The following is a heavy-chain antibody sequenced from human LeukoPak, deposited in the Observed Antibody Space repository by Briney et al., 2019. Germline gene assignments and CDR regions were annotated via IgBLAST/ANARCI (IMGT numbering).Heavy chain of an antibody. D-gene: IGHD2-15*01. Sequence: SETLSLTCTVSGGSISSSSYYWGWIRQPPGKGLEWIGSIYYSGSTYYNPSLKSRVTISVDTSKNQFSLKLSSVTAADTAVYYCAKERGCTAGSCARIPDYWGQGTLVTVSS. CDR1: GGSISSSSYY. V-gene: IGHV4-39*07. J-gene: IGHJ4*02. CDR3: AKERGCTAGSCARIPDY. CDR2: IYYSGST.